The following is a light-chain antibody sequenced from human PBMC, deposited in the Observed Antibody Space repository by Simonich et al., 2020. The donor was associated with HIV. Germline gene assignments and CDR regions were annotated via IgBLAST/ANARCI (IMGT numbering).Light chain of an antibody. V-gene: IGLV2-11*01. CDR3: CSYAGTYTWV. CDR2: DVS. J-gene: IGLJ3*02. CDR1: SIDVGGYNY. Sequence: QSALTQPASVSGSPGQSITISCTGTSIDVGGYNYVSWYQQHPGKAPKLMIYDVSKRPSGVPDRFSGSKSGNTASLTISGLQAEDEADYYCCSYAGTYTWVFGGGTKLTVL.